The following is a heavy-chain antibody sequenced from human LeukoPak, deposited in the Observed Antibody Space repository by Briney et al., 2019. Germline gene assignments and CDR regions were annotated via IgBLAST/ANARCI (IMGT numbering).Heavy chain of an antibody. CDR1: GFTFRSYS. D-gene: IGHD2-15*01. V-gene: IGHV3-48*01. Sequence: GGSLRLSCAASGFTFRSYSMNWVRQAPGKGLEWVSYISSSSSIIYCADSVKGRFTISRDSAKNSLFLQMNSLRAEDTAVYYCARGLPSSGEIDYWGQGTLVTVSS. CDR3: ARGLPSSGEIDY. CDR2: ISSSSSII. J-gene: IGHJ4*02.